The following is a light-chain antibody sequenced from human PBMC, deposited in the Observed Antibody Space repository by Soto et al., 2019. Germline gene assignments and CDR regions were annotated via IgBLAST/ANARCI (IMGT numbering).Light chain of an antibody. CDR1: GDIKTS. Sequence: DIHLAQSPACLSASVGDRCTITGRASGDIKTSLAWYQQKPGKAPKFLMYAPSTLQSGVPSRFGGSGSGTEFTLTISGLQAEDFATYYCQQLNHYPLTFGGGTKVDIK. CDR3: QQLNHYPLT. J-gene: IGKJ4*01. CDR2: APS. V-gene: IGKV1-9*01.